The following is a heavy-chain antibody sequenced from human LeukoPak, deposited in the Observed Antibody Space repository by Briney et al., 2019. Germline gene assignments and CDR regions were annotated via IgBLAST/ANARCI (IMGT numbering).Heavy chain of an antibody. V-gene: IGHV3-23*01. CDR2: ISGNGGST. CDR1: GFTFSNYA. CDR3: GKEVERHFDLKY. Sequence: SGGSLRLSCETSGFTFSNYAMTWVRQAPGKGLEWVSCISGNGGSTYSADSVKGRFTISRDNSKNTLYLQMDSLRAEDTAVYYCGKEVERHFDLKYWGQGTLVTASS. J-gene: IGHJ4*02.